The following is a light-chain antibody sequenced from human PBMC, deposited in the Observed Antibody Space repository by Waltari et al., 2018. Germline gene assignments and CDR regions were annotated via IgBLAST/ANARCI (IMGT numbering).Light chain of an antibody. CDR1: NIGAYS. J-gene: IGLJ2*01. CDR3: QVWDSGSGHVV. Sequence: SYVLTQPPSVSVAPGQTARITCGADNIGAYSVHWYQQKSGQAPVLVVHGDTERPSGIPERFSGSNSGNSATLTISRVEAGDEADYYCQVWDSGSGHVVFGGGTMLSVL. V-gene: IGLV3-21*02. CDR2: GDT.